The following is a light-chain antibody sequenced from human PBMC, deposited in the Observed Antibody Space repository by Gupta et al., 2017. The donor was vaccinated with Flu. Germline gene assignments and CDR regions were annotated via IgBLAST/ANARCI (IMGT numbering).Light chain of an antibody. CDR2: AAS. V-gene: IGKV1-17*01. Sequence: DIQMTRSPSSLSASVGDRVTITCRASQDIRNDLGWYQQKPGEAPKRLIYAASRLQSGVPSRFSGSGSGTEFTLTISSLQPEDFATYYCLQHNNFLPWTFGQGTRVEFK. CDR3: LQHNNFLPWT. J-gene: IGKJ1*01. CDR1: QDIRND.